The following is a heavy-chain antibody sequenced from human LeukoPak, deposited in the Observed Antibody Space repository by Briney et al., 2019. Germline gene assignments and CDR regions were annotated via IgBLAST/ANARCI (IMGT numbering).Heavy chain of an antibody. CDR1: GFTFSSYA. Sequence: GGSLRRSCAASGFTFSSYAMHWVRQAPGKGLEWVAVISYDGSNKYYADSVKGRFTISRDNSKNTLYLQMNSLRAEDTAVYYCARDYRYSFYYYYGMDVWGQGTTVTVSS. D-gene: IGHD5-18*01. V-gene: IGHV3-30-3*01. J-gene: IGHJ6*02. CDR3: ARDYRYSFYYYYGMDV. CDR2: ISYDGSNK.